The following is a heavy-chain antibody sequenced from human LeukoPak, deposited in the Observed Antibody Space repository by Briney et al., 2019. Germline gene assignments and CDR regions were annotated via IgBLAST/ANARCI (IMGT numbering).Heavy chain of an antibody. J-gene: IGHJ4*02. D-gene: IGHD2-15*01. CDR3: ARVHTRVVVAATYDY. Sequence: GASVKVSCKASGYTFTSYGISWVRQAPGQGLEWMGWISAYNGNTNYAQKLQGRVTMTTDTSTSTAYMELRSLRSDDTAVYYCARVHTRVVVAATYDYWGQGTLVTVSS. CDR2: ISAYNGNT. V-gene: IGHV1-18*01. CDR1: GYTFTSYG.